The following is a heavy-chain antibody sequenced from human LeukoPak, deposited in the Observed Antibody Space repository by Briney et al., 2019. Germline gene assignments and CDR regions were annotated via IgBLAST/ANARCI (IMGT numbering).Heavy chain of an antibody. CDR2: ILYDGSLE. Sequence: PGKSLRLSCAASGFSFGTYAMHWVRQAPAKGLEWVALILYDGSLENTADSVRGRFIISRDNSKNTLFLQMNSLRIEDTAVYYCARGAILGGYNLIDDWGQGTLVTVSS. CDR1: GFSFGTYA. D-gene: IGHD1-26*01. V-gene: IGHV3-30*04. CDR3: ARGAILGGYNLIDD. J-gene: IGHJ4*02.